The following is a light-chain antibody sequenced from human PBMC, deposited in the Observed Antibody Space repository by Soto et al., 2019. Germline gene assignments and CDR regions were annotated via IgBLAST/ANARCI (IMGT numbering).Light chain of an antibody. CDR1: ESVSSN. Sequence: EIVMTQSPATLSVSPGESATLSCRASESVSSNLAWFQHKPGQAPRLLIYAASTKATGAPARFTGSGSRTDFNLTITSLQSEDFAVYYCQQYYHWPRTFGQGTKV. CDR2: AAS. J-gene: IGKJ1*01. CDR3: QQYYHWPRT. V-gene: IGKV3-15*01.